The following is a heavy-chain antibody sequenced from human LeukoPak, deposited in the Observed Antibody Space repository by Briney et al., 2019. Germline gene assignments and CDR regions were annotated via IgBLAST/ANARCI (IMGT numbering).Heavy chain of an antibody. Sequence: GRSLRLSCAASGFTFSSYGMHWVRQAPGKGLEWVAVISYDGSNKYYADSVKGRFTISRDNSKNTLYLQMNSLRAEDTAVYYCAKEPYDSSGYSYYYMDVWGKGTTVTVSS. CDR3: AKEPYDSSGYSYYYMDV. CDR2: ISYDGSNK. V-gene: IGHV3-30*18. D-gene: IGHD3-22*01. CDR1: GFTFSSYG. J-gene: IGHJ6*03.